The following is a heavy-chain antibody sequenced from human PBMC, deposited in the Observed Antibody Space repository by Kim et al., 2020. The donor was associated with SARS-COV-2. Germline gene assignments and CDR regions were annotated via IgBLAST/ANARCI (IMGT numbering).Heavy chain of an antibody. V-gene: IGHV1-18*01. CDR3: ARAVSYFDWLSQYYFDY. Sequence: ASVKVSCKASGYTFTSYGISWVRQAPGQGLEWMGWISAYNGNTNYAQKLQGRVTMTTDTSTSTAYMELRSLRSDDTAVYYCARAVSYFDWLSQYYFDYWGQGTLVTVSS. J-gene: IGHJ4*02. D-gene: IGHD3-9*01. CDR1: GYTFTSYG. CDR2: ISAYNGNT.